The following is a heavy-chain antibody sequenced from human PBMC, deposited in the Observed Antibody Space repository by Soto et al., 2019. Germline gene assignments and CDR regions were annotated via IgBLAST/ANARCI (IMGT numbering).Heavy chain of an antibody. Sequence: GASVKVSCKASGYTFTSYAMHWVRQAPGQRLEWMGWINAGNGNTKYSQKFQGRVTITRDTSASTAYMELSSLRSEDTAVYYCARTEVGEQQLFSDGKKYYFDYWGQGTLVTVSS. J-gene: IGHJ4*02. CDR3: ARTEVGEQQLFSDGKKYYFDY. CDR1: GYTFTSYA. CDR2: INAGNGNT. D-gene: IGHD6-13*01. V-gene: IGHV1-3*01.